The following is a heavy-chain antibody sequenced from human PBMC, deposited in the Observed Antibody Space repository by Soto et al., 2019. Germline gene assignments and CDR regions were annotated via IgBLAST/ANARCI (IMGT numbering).Heavy chain of an antibody. J-gene: IGHJ5*02. CDR2: MNPNSGNT. D-gene: IGHD3-9*01. CDR1: GYTFTSYD. CDR3: ARRDYDILTGYYNNWFDP. Sequence: GASVKVSCKASGYTFTSYDINWVRQATGQGLEWMGWMNPNSGNTGYAQKFQGRVTMTRNTSISTAYMELSSLRSEDTAVYYCARRDYDILTGYYNNWFDPWGQGTLVTVSS. V-gene: IGHV1-8*01.